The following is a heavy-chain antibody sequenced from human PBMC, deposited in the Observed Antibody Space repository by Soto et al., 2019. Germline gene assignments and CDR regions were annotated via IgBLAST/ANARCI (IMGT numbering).Heavy chain of an antibody. D-gene: IGHD2-15*01. CDR1: GNSFSRYD. CDR3: TRARGAETFDF. J-gene: IGHJ4*02. CDR2: MNPRSGST. Sequence: ASVKVSCKASGNSFSRYDIHWVRQATGHGLEWMGWMNPRSGSTGYAQNFRGRVTMTRDSATGTAYMDLSSLRYEDTAIYFCTRARGAETFDFWGQGSRVTVSS. V-gene: IGHV1-8*01.